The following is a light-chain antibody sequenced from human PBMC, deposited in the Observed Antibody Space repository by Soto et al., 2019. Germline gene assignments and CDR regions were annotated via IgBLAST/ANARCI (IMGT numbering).Light chain of an antibody. V-gene: IGLV4-60*03. Sequence: VLTQSSSASASLGSSVKLTCTLSSGHSSYIIAWHQQQPGKAPRYLMKLEGSGSYNKGSGVPDRFSGSSSGADRYLTISNLQSEDEADYYCETWDSNTHVFGTGTKDTDL. CDR2: LEGSGSY. J-gene: IGLJ1*01. CDR3: ETWDSNTHV. CDR1: SGHSSYI.